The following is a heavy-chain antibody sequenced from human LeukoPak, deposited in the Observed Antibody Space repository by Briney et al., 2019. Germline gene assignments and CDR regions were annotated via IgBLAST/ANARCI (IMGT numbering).Heavy chain of an antibody. V-gene: IGHV3-11*04. CDR1: GFAFSDYY. Sequence: GGSLRLSCAASGFAFSDYYMSCIRQAPGKGLEWVSYISSSGSIIYYADSVKGRFTISRDNAKNSLFLQMTSLRAEDTAVYYCARDRNSYGHFDYWGQGTLVTVSS. CDR3: ARDRNSYGHFDY. J-gene: IGHJ4*02. CDR2: ISSSGSII. D-gene: IGHD5-18*01.